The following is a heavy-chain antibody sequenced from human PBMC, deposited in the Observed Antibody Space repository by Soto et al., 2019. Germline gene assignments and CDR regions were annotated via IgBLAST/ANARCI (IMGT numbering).Heavy chain of an antibody. J-gene: IGHJ6*02. CDR3: ARDRRTKYDYYGMDV. CDR2: INPIVEIA. V-gene: IGHV1-69*08. CDR1: GDTFRRYS. Sequence: QVQLVQSGAEVKKPGSSVKVSCKASGDTFRRYSITWVRQAPGQGVEWMGRINPIVEIARYAQKFQGRVTITVDKTTTTAHMEPPSLRSEDTAVYSCARDRRTKYDYYGMDVWGQGTTVTVSS.